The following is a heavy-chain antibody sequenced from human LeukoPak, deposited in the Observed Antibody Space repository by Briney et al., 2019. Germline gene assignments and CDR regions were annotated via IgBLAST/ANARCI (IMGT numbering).Heavy chain of an antibody. D-gene: IGHD1-26*01. CDR2: ISSSGSTI. J-gene: IGHJ4*02. CDR3: ARERKPVGFDY. V-gene: IGHV3-48*03. Sequence: GGSLRLSCAASGFTFSSYEMNWVRQAPGKGLEWVSYISSSGSTIYYADSVKGRFTISRDNAKNSLYLQMNSLRVEDTAVYYYARERKPVGFDYWGQGTLVTVSS. CDR1: GFTFSSYE.